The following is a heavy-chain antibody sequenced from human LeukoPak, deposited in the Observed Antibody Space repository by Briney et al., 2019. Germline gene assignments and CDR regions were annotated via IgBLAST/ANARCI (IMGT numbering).Heavy chain of an antibody. V-gene: IGHV4-39*07. CDR1: GVSISSSSYY. CDR2: IYYSGST. J-gene: IGHJ4*02. CDR3: ARDSGGYCSSTSCYDY. Sequence: SETLSLTCTVSGVSISSSSYYWGWIRQPPGKGLEWIGSIYYSGSTNYNPSLKSRVTISVDTSKSQFSLKLSSVTAADTAVYYCARDSGGYCSSTSCYDYWGQGTLVTVSS. D-gene: IGHD2-2*01.